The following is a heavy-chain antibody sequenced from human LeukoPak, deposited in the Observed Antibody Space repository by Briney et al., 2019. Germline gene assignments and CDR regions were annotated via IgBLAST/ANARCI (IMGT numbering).Heavy chain of an antibody. CDR2: ISGSGGST. V-gene: IGHV3-23*01. D-gene: IGHD5-12*01. Sequence: GGSPRLSCAASGFTFSSYAMSWVRQAPGKGLEWVSAISGSGGSTYYADSVKGRFTISRDYSKNTLYLQMNSLRAEDTAVYYCAKGQGGYSGYDLVWVDYWGQGTLVTVYS. CDR3: AKGQGGYSGYDLVWVDY. CDR1: GFTFSSYA. J-gene: IGHJ4*02.